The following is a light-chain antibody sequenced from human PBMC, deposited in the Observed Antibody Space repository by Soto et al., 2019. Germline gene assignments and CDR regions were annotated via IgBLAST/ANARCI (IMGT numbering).Light chain of an antibody. CDR3: QXYNNWPQT. V-gene: IGKV3-15*01. J-gene: IGKJ1*01. CDR2: GAS. Sequence: EIVMTQSPATLSVSPGERATLSCRASQSVSSNLAWYHQKTGQAPRLLIYGASTRATGIPARFSGSGSGTQFNLTISRLQSEDFAVYYCQXYNNWPQTCGQGTKVDIK. CDR1: QSVSSN.